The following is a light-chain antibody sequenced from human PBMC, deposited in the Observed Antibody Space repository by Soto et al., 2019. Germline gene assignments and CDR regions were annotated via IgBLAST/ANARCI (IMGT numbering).Light chain of an antibody. CDR2: AAS. Sequence: VQMTHSPSSLSVSVGDRVTITCRASQSISSYLNWYQQKPGKAPKLMIFAASSLQSGVPSRFSASGSGTDFTLTISSLQPEDFATYYCQQSYSTPPTFGGGTKVDI. CDR1: QSISSY. V-gene: IGKV1-39*01. CDR3: QQSYSTPPT. J-gene: IGKJ4*01.